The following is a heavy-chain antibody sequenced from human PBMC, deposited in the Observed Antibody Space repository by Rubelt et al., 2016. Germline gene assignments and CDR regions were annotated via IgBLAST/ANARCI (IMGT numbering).Heavy chain of an antibody. Sequence: EVQLVESGGGLVQPGGSLRLSCAASGFTFSSYWMSWVRQAPGKGLEWVANIKQDGSEKYYVDSVKGRFTISRDNAKNSMSLQMIGLGVWDTAVYYWARDSGGVIIPSGYYGMDVWGQGTTVTVSS. D-gene: IGHD2/OR15-2a*01. CDR2: IKQDGSEK. J-gene: IGHJ6*02. CDR3: ARDSGGVIIPSGYYGMDV. CDR1: GFTFSSYW. V-gene: IGHV3-7*01.